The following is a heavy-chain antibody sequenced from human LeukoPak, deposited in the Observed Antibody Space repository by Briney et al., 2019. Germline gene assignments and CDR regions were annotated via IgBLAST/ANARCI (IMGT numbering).Heavy chain of an antibody. V-gene: IGHV4-4*07. CDR3: ARDRYDSSGYYYDGAVWFDP. CDR2: IYTSGST. CDR1: GGSISSYY. Sequence: SETLSLTCTVSGGSISSYYWSWIRQPAGKGLEWIGRIYTSGSTNYNPSLKSRVTMSVDTSKNQFSLKLSSVTAADTAVYYCARDRYDSSGYYYDGAVWFDPWGQGTLVTVSS. J-gene: IGHJ5*02. D-gene: IGHD3-22*01.